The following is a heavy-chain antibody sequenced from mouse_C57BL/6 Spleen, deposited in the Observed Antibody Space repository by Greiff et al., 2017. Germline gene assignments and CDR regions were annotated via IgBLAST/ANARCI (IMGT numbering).Heavy chain of an antibody. V-gene: IGHV1-53*01. D-gene: IGHD3-2*02. J-gene: IGHJ4*01. CDR1: GYTFTSYW. CDR3: ASADSSGRYYYAMDY. Sequence: QVQLQQPGTELVKPGASVKLSCKASGYTFTSYWMHWVKQRPGQGLEWIGNINPSNGGTNYNEKFKSKATLTVDKSSSTAYMQLSSLTSEDSAVYYYASADSSGRYYYAMDYWGQGTSVTVSS. CDR2: INPSNGGT.